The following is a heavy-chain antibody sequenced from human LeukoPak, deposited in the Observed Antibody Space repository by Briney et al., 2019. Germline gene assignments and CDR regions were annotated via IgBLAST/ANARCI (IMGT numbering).Heavy chain of an antibody. CDR3: ARKAGGYSYGPLDY. J-gene: IGHJ4*02. V-gene: IGHV3-74*01. CDR2: INSDGSST. D-gene: IGHD5-18*01. Sequence: GGSLRLSCAASGFTFSSSWMHWVRQAPEKGLVWVSRINSDGSSTSYADSVKGRFTISRDNAKNTLYLQMNSLRGEDTAVYYCARKAGGYSYGPLDYWGQGTLVTVSS. CDR1: GFTFSSSW.